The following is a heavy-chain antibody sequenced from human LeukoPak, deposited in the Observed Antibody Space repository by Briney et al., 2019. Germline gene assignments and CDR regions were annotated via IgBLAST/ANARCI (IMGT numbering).Heavy chain of an antibody. CDR1: GYTFTSYA. CDR2: VNAGNGNT. Sequence: ASVKVSCKASGYTFTSYAMHWVRQAPGQRLEWMGWVNAGNGNTKYSQKFQGRVTITRDTSASTAYMELSSLRSEDTAVYYCARRGQLLWFGELFGNWFDPWGRGTLVTVSS. V-gene: IGHV1-3*01. CDR3: ARRGQLLWFGELFGNWFDP. J-gene: IGHJ5*02. D-gene: IGHD3-10*01.